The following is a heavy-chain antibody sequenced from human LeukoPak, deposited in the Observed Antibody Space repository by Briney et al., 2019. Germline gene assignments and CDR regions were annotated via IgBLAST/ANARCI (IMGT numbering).Heavy chain of an antibody. CDR3: AAKLPGGAYYFDF. D-gene: IGHD2-21*01. CDR2: ISDTGRYI. CDR1: EFTFSSYD. V-gene: IGHV3-23*01. J-gene: IGHJ4*02. Sequence: GGSLRLSCVGSEFTFSSYDMTWVRQAPGKGLEWVSSISDTGRYIFSADSMRGRFSISRDNSANTLYLQMYTLRIEDTATYFCAAKLPGGAYYFDFWGQGTLVTVSS.